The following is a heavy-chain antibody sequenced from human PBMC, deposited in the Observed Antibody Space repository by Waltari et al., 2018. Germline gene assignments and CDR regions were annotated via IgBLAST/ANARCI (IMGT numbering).Heavy chain of an antibody. CDR1: GFTFSSYE. CDR3: AREGYYGSGSTPWYYGMDV. J-gene: IGHJ6*02. D-gene: IGHD3-10*01. Sequence: EVQLVESGGGLVQPGGSLRLSCAASGFTFSSYEMNWVRQAPGQGLEWVSYISSSGSTIYYADSVKGRFTISRDNAKNSLYLQMNSLRAEDTAVYYCAREGYYGSGSTPWYYGMDVWGQGTTVTVSS. CDR2: ISSSGSTI. V-gene: IGHV3-48*03.